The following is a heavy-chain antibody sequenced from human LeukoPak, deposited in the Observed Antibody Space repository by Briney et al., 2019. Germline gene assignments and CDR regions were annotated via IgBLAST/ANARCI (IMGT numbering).Heavy chain of an antibody. CDR2: INHSGST. Sequence: PSETLSLTCAVYGGSFSGYYWSWIRQPPGKGLEWIGEINHSGSTNYNPSLKSRVTISVDTSKNQFSLKLSSVTAADTAVYYCARRAVASGWPKIDYWGQGTLVTVSS. J-gene: IGHJ4*02. CDR3: ARRAVASGWPKIDY. V-gene: IGHV4-34*01. D-gene: IGHD6-19*01. CDR1: GGSFSGYY.